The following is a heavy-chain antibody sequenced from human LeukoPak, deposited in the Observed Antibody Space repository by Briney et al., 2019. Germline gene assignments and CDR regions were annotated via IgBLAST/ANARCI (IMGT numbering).Heavy chain of an antibody. CDR2: INPNSGGT. V-gene: IGHV1-2*02. D-gene: IGHD3-10*01. Sequence: GASVKVSCKVSGYTFTGYYMHWVRQAPGQGLEWMGWINPNSGGTNYAQKFQGRVTMTRDTSISTAYMELSRLRSDDTAVYYCARDRGTMVRGVILLSYYGMDVWGQGTTVTVS. J-gene: IGHJ6*02. CDR3: ARDRGTMVRGVILLSYYGMDV. CDR1: GYTFTGYY.